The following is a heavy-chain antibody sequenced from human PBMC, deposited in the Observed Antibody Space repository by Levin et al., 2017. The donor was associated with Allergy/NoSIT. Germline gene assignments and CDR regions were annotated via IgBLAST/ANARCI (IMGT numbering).Heavy chain of an antibody. CDR3: TTPDYYGSGSLYY. D-gene: IGHD3-10*01. CDR1: GFTFSNAW. CDR2: IKSKTDGGTT. V-gene: IGHV3-15*01. J-gene: IGHJ4*02. Sequence: GESLKISCAASGFTFSNAWMSWVRQAPGKGLEWVGRIKSKTDGGTTDYAAPVKGRFTISRDDSKNTLYLQMNSLKTEDTAVYYCTTPDYYGSGSLYYWGQGTLVTVSS.